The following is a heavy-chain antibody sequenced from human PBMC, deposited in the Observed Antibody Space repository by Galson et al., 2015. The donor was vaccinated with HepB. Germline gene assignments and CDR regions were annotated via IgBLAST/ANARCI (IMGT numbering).Heavy chain of an antibody. CDR3: ARESMPGPWGDY. J-gene: IGHJ4*02. CDR2: ISAKNGNT. Sequence: SVKVSCKASGYTFSTYGISWVRQAPGQGLEWMEWISAKNGNTRYAQKLQDRVTMTTDTSTSTAYMELRSLRSDDTAMYYCARESMPGPWGDYWGQGTLVTVSS. CDR1: GYTFSTYG. V-gene: IGHV1-18*01. D-gene: IGHD7-27*01.